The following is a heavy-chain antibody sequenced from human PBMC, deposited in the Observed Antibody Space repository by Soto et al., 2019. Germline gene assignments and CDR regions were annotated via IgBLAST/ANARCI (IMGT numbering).Heavy chain of an antibody. D-gene: IGHD2-2*01. CDR2: INSSGTVK. V-gene: IGHV3-48*01. CDR3: ARMSSSISPGC. J-gene: IGHJ4*02. CDR1: GFTFSTYS. Sequence: LRLSCAASGFTFSTYSMNWVRQAPGKGLEWVPYINSSGTVKYYAGSVKGRFTISRDNAKNSLYLQMNSLRAEDTAVYYCARMSSSISPGCWGQGTLVTVSS.